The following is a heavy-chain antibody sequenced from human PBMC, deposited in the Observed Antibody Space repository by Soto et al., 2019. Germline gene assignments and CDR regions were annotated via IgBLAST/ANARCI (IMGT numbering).Heavy chain of an antibody. J-gene: IGHJ6*02. CDR3: ARLLRWELLSGMDV. D-gene: IGHD1-26*01. CDR1: RFIFSSYG. V-gene: IGHV3-33*01. Sequence: QEQLVESGGGVVQPGRSLRLSCATSRFIFSSYGMHWVRQAPGKGLEWVAVIWYDGSKTYYADSVKGRFTISRDNSKNTLYVQMNSLRAEDTAVYYCARLLRWELLSGMDVWGQGTTVTVSS. CDR2: IWYDGSKT.